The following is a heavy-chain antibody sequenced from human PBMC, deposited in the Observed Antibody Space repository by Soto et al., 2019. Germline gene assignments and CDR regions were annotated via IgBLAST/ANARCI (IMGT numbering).Heavy chain of an antibody. CDR2: IYHSGST. J-gene: IGHJ6*02. Sequence: QVQLQESGPGLVKPSGTLSLTCAVSGGSISSSNWWRWVRQPPGKGMEWIGEIYHSGSTNYNPSLQSRVTISVDKSKNQFSLKLSSVTAADTAVYYCARGESYCISTSCYIWNTPRHYGMDVWGQGTTVTVSS. CDR1: GGSISSSNW. D-gene: IGHD2-2*02. CDR3: ARGESYCISTSCYIWNTPRHYGMDV. V-gene: IGHV4-4*02.